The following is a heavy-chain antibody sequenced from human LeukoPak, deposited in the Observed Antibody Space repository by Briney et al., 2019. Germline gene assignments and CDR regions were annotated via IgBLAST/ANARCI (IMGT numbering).Heavy chain of an antibody. CDR3: ARGRIGDYDFWSGYYLWYFDL. D-gene: IGHD3-3*01. V-gene: IGHV1-8*01. J-gene: IGHJ2*01. CDR2: MNPNSGNT. Sequence: ASVKVSCKASGYTFTSYDINWVRQATGQGLEWMGWMNPNSGNTGYAQKFKGRVTMTRNTSISTAYMELSSLRSEDTAVYYCARGRIGDYDFWSGYYLWYFDLWGRGTLVTVSS. CDR1: GYTFTSYD.